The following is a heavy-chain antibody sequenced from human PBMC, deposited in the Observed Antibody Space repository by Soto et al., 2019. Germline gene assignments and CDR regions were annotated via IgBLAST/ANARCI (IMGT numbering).Heavy chain of an antibody. V-gene: IGHV4-34*01. CDR1: GGSLSGHY. J-gene: IGHJ2*01. CDR3: ARESHDILTGPPWVWYFDL. CDR2: INDRGSI. D-gene: IGHD3-9*01. Sequence: QVQLQQWGAGPLRPLETLSLTCGVSGGSLSGHYWAWIRQSPGKGLEWIGEINDRGSINYNPSLKSRVSISVDTSKNHYSLNLRSVTAADTAVYYCARESHDILTGPPWVWYFDLWGRGTLVTVSS.